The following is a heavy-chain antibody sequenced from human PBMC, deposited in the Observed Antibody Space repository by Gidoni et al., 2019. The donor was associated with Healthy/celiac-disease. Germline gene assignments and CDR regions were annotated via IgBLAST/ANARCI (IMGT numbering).Heavy chain of an antibody. Sequence: EVQLVESGGGLVKPGGSLRLSCAASGFNFSHAWMGWVRQAPGKGLEWVGRIKSKTDGGTTDYAAPVKGRFTISRDDSKNTLYLQMNSLKTEDTAVYYCTTDEEWLIYGEPFDYWGQGTLVTVSS. CDR2: IKSKTDGGTT. CDR3: TTDEEWLIYGEPFDY. V-gene: IGHV3-15*01. D-gene: IGHD3-3*01. CDR1: GFNFSHAW. J-gene: IGHJ4*02.